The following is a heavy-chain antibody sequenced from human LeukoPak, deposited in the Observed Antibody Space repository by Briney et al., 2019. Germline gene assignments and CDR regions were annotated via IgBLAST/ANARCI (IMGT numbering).Heavy chain of an antibody. J-gene: IGHJ4*02. Sequence: ASVKVSCKASGYTFTSYDINWVRQAPGQGLEWLGWINPNSSGTNYAQKFQGRVTMTRDTSISTAYMELSRLRSDDTAVYYCARDQATGSGSYYTNWGQGTLVTVSS. D-gene: IGHD3-10*01. CDR1: GYTFTSYD. V-gene: IGHV1-2*02. CDR2: INPNSSGT. CDR3: ARDQATGSGSYYTN.